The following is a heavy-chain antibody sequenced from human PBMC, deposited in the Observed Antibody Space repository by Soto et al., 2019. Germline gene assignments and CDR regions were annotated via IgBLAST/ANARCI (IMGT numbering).Heavy chain of an antibody. V-gene: IGHV4-30-4*01. J-gene: IGHJ4*02. CDR3: AREVPAAIRVTAY. CDR2: IYYSGST. Sequence: PSETLSLTCTVSGGSISSGDYYWSWIRQPPGKGLEWIGYIYYSGSTYYNPSLKSRVTISVDTSKNQFSLKLSSVTAADTAVYYCAREVPAAIRVTAYWAQGTLVTVS. D-gene: IGHD2-2*02. CDR1: GGSISSGDYY.